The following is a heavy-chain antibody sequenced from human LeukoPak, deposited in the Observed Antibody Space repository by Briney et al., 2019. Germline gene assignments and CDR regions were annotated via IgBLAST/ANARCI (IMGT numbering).Heavy chain of an antibody. J-gene: IGHJ4*02. CDR1: GYTFSAYY. V-gene: IGHV1-2*02. CDR3: ATVTEPYCFETGCYGAGAIGS. D-gene: IGHD2-2*01. Sequence: GASVKVSCKASGYTFSAYYMHWVRQAPGQGLEWMGWINHNTGGTNYGQKFQGRVTMTRDTSINTTYMELSNLRSDDSAFYYCATVTEPYCFETGCYGAGAIGSWGQGTLVTVSS. CDR2: INHNTGGT.